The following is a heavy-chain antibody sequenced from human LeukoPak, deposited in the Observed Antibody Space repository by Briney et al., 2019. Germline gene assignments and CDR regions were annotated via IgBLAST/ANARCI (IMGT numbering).Heavy chain of an antibody. CDR2: VSSDGSRT. CDR3: TRDRGDGYISFDD. Sequence: GGSLRLSCAASGFSFNTYWMHWVRQAPGKGLVWISRVSSDGSRTNYADSVKGRFTISRDNAKNTHYLQMSSLRAEDTAVYYCTRDRGDGYISFDDWGQGTLVTVSS. V-gene: IGHV3-74*01. CDR1: GFSFNTYW. D-gene: IGHD5-24*01. J-gene: IGHJ4*02.